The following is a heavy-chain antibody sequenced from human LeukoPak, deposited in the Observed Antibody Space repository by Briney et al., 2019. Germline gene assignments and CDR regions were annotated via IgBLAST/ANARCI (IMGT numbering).Heavy chain of an antibody. CDR3: AKRPSSSVGAFDI. CDR1: GFTFSNG. Sequence: GGSLRLSCAASGFTFSNGMHWARQAPGKGLEWVAFIRYDGSNDRTSEYYADSVTGRFTISRDNSKNTLYLQMNSLRAEDTAVYYCAKRPSSSVGAFDIWGQGTMVTVSS. J-gene: IGHJ3*02. CDR2: IRYDGSNDRTSE. D-gene: IGHD6-13*01. V-gene: IGHV3-30*02.